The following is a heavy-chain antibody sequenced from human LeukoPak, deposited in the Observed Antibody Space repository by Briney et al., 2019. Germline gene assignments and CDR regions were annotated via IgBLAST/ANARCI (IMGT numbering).Heavy chain of an antibody. Sequence: GGSLRLSCAASGFTSSSYGMHWVRQAPGKGLEWVAFIRYDGSNKYYADSVKGRFTISRDNSKNTLYLQMNSLRAEDTAVYYCAVIWFGELALDYWHQGTLVSVA. J-gene: IGHJ4*02. CDR3: AVIWFGELALDY. D-gene: IGHD3-10*01. CDR1: GFTSSSYG. CDR2: IRYDGSNK. V-gene: IGHV3-30*02.